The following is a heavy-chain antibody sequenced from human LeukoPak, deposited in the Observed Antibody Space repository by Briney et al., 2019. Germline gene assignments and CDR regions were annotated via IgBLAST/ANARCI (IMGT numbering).Heavy chain of an antibody. D-gene: IGHD2-2*01. J-gene: IGHJ3*02. CDR2: IYYSGST. Sequence: SETLSLTCTASGGPISSYYWSWIRQPPGKGLEWIGHIYYSGSTTYNPSLKSRVTISFETTTNQFSLQLISIAAADTAVYYCASHCSSTSCYARDAFDIWGQGTMVTVSS. V-gene: IGHV4-59*12. CDR1: GGPISSYY. CDR3: ASHCSSTSCYARDAFDI.